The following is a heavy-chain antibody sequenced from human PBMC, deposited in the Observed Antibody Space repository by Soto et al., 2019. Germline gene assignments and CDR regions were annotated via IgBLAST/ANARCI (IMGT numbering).Heavy chain of an antibody. CDR3: AFNSGWGSYYFDY. Sequence: EVQLLESGGGLVQPGGSLRLSCAASGFTFSSYAMWWVRQAPGKGLQCVSAISGGGETTYYADSVKGRFTISRDNSKNTPYLQMNSLRAEDTAVYYCAFNSGWGSYYFDYWGQGTLVTVSS. CDR1: GFTFSSYA. CDR2: ISGGGETT. D-gene: IGHD3-10*01. V-gene: IGHV3-23*01. J-gene: IGHJ4*02.